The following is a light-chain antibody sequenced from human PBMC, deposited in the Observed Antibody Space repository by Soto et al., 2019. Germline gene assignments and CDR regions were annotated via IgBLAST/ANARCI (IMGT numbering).Light chain of an antibody. CDR2: GAS. J-gene: IGKJ1*01. CDR3: QQYNSWLWK. CDR1: QSVSSK. Sequence: EIVMTHSPATLSVSPWEGATLSCRASQSVSSKLAWYQQKPGQAPRLLIYGASTRATGIPARFSGSGSGTEFTLIISSLQSEDSAVYYCQQYNSWLWKCGQGTKVDI. V-gene: IGKV3-15*01.